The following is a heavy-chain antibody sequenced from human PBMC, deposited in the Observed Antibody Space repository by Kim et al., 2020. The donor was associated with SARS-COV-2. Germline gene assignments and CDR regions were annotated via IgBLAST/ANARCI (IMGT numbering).Heavy chain of an antibody. CDR3: TRGHISPSFFYYDMDV. J-gene: IGHJ6*03. V-gene: IGHV3-74*01. CDR2: INSDGRST. Sequence: GGSLRLSCAASGFSLSRYWMHWVRQVPGKGLVWVSRINSDGRSTNYAGSVRGRFTVSRDNAKNTLFLQMNSQRVEDTATYYCTRGHISPSFFYYDMDVWG. CDR1: GFSLSRYW.